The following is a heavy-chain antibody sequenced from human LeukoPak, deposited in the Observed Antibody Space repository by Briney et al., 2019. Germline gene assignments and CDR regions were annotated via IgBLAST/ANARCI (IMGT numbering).Heavy chain of an antibody. CDR3: ARSGAAASDY. V-gene: IGHV4-4*02. CDR2: IYHSGST. D-gene: IGHD6-13*01. Sequence: SETLSLTCAVSGGSITSYPWWSWVRQPPGKGLEWIGSIYHSGSTYYNSSLKSRVTISVDTSKNQFSLKLSSVTAADTAVYYCARSGAAASDYWGQGTLVTVSS. CDR1: GGSITSYPW. J-gene: IGHJ4*02.